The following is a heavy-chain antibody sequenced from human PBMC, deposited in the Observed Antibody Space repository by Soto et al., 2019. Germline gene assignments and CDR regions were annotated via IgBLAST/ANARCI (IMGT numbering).Heavy chain of an antibody. CDR2: INPNSGGT. D-gene: IGHD3-9*01. CDR1: GYTFTGYY. V-gene: IGHV1-2*02. J-gene: IGHJ4*02. CDR3: ASHGIGLRYFHFDY. Sequence: ASVRVSCKASGYTFTGYYMHWVRQAPGQGLEWMGWINPNSGGTNYAQKFQGRVTMTRDTSISTAYMELSRLRSDDTAVYYCASHGIGLRYFHFDYWGPASLVPVSP.